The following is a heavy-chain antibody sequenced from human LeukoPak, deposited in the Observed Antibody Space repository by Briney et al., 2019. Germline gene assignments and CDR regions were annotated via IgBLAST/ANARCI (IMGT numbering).Heavy chain of an antibody. CDR1: GFTFSSYG. J-gene: IGHJ4*02. V-gene: IGHV3-30*03. CDR3: EIDSSIYS. Sequence: GRSLRLSCAASGFTFSSYGMHWVRQAPGKGLEWVAIISYDGNNKYYADSVKGRFTISRDNSKNTLYLQVNSLRAEDTAVYYCEIDSSIYSWGQGTLVTVSS. CDR2: ISYDGNNK. D-gene: IGHD5-24*01.